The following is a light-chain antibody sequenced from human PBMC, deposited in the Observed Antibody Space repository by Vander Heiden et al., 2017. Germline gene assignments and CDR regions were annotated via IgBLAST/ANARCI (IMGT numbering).Light chain of an antibody. V-gene: IGKV3-11*01. CDR3: QQRSNWPWT. CDR2: DAA. J-gene: IGKJ1*01. Sequence: EIVSTQSPPTLSSSPGERATLSCRASQSVSSYLAWYQQKPGQAPRLLIYDAANRATGIPARFSGSGSGTDFTLTISSLEPEDFAVYYCQQRSNWPWTFGQGTKVEIK. CDR1: QSVSSY.